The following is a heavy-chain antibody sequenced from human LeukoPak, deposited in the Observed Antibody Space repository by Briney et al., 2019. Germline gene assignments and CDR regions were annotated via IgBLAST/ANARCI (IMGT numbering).Heavy chain of an antibody. J-gene: IGHJ3*01. CDR3: ARSGYCSSSSCYRESDGLDF. CDR1: GYNFISYG. D-gene: IGHD2-2*01. CDR2: VSTYNGST. Sequence: ASVKVSCKASGYNFISYGVSWVRQAPGQGLEWMGWVSTYNGSTNYAQNLQYRVTMTTDPATSTAYMELTNLRSGDTAVYYCARSGYCSSSSCYRESDGLDFWGQGTMVTVSS. V-gene: IGHV1-18*01.